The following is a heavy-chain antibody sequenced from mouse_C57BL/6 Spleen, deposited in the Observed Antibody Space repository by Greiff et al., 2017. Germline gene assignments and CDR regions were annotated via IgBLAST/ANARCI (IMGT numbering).Heavy chain of an antibody. Sequence: EVQLQQSGPELVKPGASVKISCKASGYTFTDYYMNWVKQSHGKSLEWIGDINPNNGGTSYNQKFKGKATLTVDKSSSTAYRELRSLTSEDSAVYYCARDGYPWFAYWGQGTLVTVSA. J-gene: IGHJ3*01. CDR1: GYTFTDYY. CDR3: ARDGYPWFAY. V-gene: IGHV1-26*01. CDR2: INPNNGGT. D-gene: IGHD2-3*01.